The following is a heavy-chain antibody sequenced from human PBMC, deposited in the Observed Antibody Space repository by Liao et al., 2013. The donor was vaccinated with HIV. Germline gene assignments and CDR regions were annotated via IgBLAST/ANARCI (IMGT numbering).Heavy chain of an antibody. CDR3: VRGIGGPFDY. CDR2: INPSGSP. V-gene: IGHV4-59*10. CDR1: GGSSSPYS. J-gene: IGHJ4*02. Sequence: QVQLQQWGAGLLKPSETLSLTCGVSGGSSSPYSWSWIRQSAGKRLECIGRINPSGSPTYNPSLRNRVSMSLDTSRNRLSLQLTSVTAADTAVYYCVRGIGGPFDYWGQGILVTVSS.